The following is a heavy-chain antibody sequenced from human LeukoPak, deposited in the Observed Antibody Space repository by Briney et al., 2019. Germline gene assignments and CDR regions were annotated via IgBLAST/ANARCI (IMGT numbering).Heavy chain of an antibody. Sequence: GGSLRLSCAASGFTFSNAWMSWVRQAPGKGLEWVGRIKSKTDGGTTDYAAPVKGRFTISRDDSKNTLYLQMNSLKTEDTAVYYCTTADYDILTGYYPFDYWGQETLVTVSS. CDR2: IKSKTDGGTT. J-gene: IGHJ4*02. V-gene: IGHV3-15*01. D-gene: IGHD3-9*01. CDR1: GFTFSNAW. CDR3: TTADYDILTGYYPFDY.